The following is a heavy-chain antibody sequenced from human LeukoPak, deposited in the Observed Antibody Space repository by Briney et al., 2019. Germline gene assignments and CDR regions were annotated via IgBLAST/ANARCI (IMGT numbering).Heavy chain of an antibody. J-gene: IGHJ5*02. Sequence: PSETLSLTCTVSGGSISSGGYYWSWIRQPPGKGLEWIGYIYHSGSTYYNPSLKSRVTISVDRSKNQFSLKLSSVTAADTAVYYCARGGYSSGWYPWFDPWGQGTLVTVSS. V-gene: IGHV4-30-2*01. CDR2: IYHSGST. CDR1: GGSISSGGYY. D-gene: IGHD6-19*01. CDR3: ARGGYSSGWYPWFDP.